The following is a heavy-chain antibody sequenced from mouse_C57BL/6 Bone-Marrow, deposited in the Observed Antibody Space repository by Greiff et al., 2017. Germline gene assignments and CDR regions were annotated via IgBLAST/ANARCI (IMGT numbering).Heavy chain of an antibody. CDR1: GFSLSTFGMG. J-gene: IGHJ1*03. CDR3: ARKGYYGSSYGWYFDV. V-gene: IGHV8-8*01. CDR2: SWWDDDK. Sequence: QVTLKVCGPGILQPSQTLSLTCSFSGFSLSTFGMGVGWIRQPSGKGLEWLAHSWWDDDKYYNPALKSRLTISKDTSTNQVFLKIANVDTADTATYYCARKGYYGSSYGWYFDVWGTGTTVTVSS. D-gene: IGHD1-1*01.